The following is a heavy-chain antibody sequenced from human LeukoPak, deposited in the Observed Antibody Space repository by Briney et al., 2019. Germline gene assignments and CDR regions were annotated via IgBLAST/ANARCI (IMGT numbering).Heavy chain of an antibody. Sequence: PGGSLRLSCAASGFTFSSYWMSWVRQAPGKGLEWVANIKQDGSEKYYVDSVKGRFTISRDNAKNSLYLQMNSLRAEDTAVYYCAREPTSQYYYGSGTTDYWGQGTLVTVSS. CDR3: AREPTSQYYYGSGTTDY. CDR2: IKQDGSEK. J-gene: IGHJ4*02. V-gene: IGHV3-7*03. CDR1: GFTFSSYW. D-gene: IGHD3-10*01.